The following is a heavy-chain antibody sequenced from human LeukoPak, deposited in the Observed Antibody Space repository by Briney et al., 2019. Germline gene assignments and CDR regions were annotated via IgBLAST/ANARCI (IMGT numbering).Heavy chain of an antibody. J-gene: IGHJ4*02. CDR2: ISGSDART. V-gene: IGHV3-23*01. D-gene: IGHD6-19*01. Sequence: GGPLGPSFEAPGFPFIGMDMSGARKAQGKGLEWVSAISGSDARTYYADSVKGRFTISRDNSKNTLYLQMSSLRAEDTAVYYCAKPLSGWYSFDYWGQGTLVTVSA. CDR3: AKPLSGWYSFDY. CDR1: GFPFIGMD.